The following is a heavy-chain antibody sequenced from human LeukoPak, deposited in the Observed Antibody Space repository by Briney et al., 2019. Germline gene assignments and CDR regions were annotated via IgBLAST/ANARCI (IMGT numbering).Heavy chain of an antibody. CDR3: ARDHRYAFDN. CDR2: VGISSGNT. D-gene: IGHD5-12*01. V-gene: IGHV3-48*04. CDR1: GFTFSDYS. J-gene: IGHJ4*02. Sequence: GGSLRLSCAASGFTFSDYSMNWVRQAPGKGLEWISYVGISSGNTKYADSVKGRFTISGDSAKNSAFLLMNNLRVDDTAVYYCARDHRYAFDNWGQGTLVTVSS.